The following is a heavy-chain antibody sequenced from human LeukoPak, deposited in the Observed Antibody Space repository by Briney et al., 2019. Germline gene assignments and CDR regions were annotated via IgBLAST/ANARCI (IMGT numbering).Heavy chain of an antibody. V-gene: IGHV4-4*07. J-gene: IGHJ4*02. CDR2: IYTSGST. CDR1: GGSISSYY. CDR3: AREGYDYGDPYYFDY. D-gene: IGHD4-17*01. Sequence: PSETLSLTCTVSGGSISSYYWSWIRQPAGKGLEWIGRIYTSGSTNYNPSLKSRVTMSVDTSKNQFSLKLSSVTAADTAVYYCAREGYDYGDPYYFDYWGQGTQVTVSS.